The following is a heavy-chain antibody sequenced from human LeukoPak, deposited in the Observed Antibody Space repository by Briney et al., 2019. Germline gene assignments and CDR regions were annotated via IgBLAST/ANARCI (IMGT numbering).Heavy chain of an antibody. CDR3: ARQVVVAARHHDAFDI. V-gene: IGHV1-18*01. CDR1: GYTFTSYG. J-gene: IGHJ3*02. Sequence: ASVKVSCKASGYTFTSYGISWVRQAPGQGLEWMGWISAYNGNTNYAQKFQGRVTITTDESTSTAYMELSSLRSEDTAVYYCARQVVVAARHHDAFDIWGQGTMVTVSS. D-gene: IGHD2-15*01. CDR2: ISAYNGNT.